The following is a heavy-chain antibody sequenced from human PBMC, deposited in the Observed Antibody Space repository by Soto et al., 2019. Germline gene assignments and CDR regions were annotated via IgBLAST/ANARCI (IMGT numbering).Heavy chain of an antibody. D-gene: IGHD3-10*01. J-gene: IGHJ6*02. CDR1: GYTFTSYD. CDR2: MNPNSGNT. Sequence: ASVKVSCKVSGYTFTSYDINWVRQATGQGLEWMGWMNPNSGNTGYAQKFQGRVTMTRNTSISTAYMELSSLRSEDTAVYYCARSYRTIWFGELSYYYYGMDVWGQGTTVTVS. V-gene: IGHV1-8*01. CDR3: ARSYRTIWFGELSYYYYGMDV.